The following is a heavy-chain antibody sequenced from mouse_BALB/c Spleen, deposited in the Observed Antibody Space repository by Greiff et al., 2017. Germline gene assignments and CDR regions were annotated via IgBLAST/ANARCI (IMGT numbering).Heavy chain of an antibody. CDR2: ISSGGSYT. Sequence: EVKLVESGGDLVKPGGSLKLSCAASGFTFSSSGMSWVRQTPDKRLEWVATISSGGSYTYYPDSVKGRFTISRDNAKNTLYLQMSSLKSEDTAMYCCARPGLRGDFDYWGQGTTLTVSS. D-gene: IGHD2-4*01. J-gene: IGHJ2*01. CDR3: ARPGLRGDFDY. V-gene: IGHV5-6*02. CDR1: GFTFSSSG.